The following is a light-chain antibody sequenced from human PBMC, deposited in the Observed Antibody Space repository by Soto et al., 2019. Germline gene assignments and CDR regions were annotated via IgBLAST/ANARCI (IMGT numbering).Light chain of an antibody. J-gene: IGKJ4*01. CDR2: GAS. CDR1: QSLSSN. V-gene: IGKV3-15*01. CDR3: QQYNDWPRRLT. Sequence: EIIWTQSPGTLSLSPGERATLSCRSSQSLSSNLAWYQQKPGQAPRLLIYGASTRATGIPARFSGSGSGTEFTLNISSLQSEDFAVYYCQQYNDWPRRLTFGGGTKVDIK.